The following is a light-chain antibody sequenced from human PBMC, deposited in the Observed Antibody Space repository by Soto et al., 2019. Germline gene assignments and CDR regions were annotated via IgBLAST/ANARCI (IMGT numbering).Light chain of an antibody. CDR1: STDVGGYNY. CDR3: SSDAGSNNLV. Sequence: QSALTQPPSASGSPGQSVTISCTGTSTDVGGYNYVSWYQQHPGKAPKLMIYDVSKRPSGVPDRCSGSKSGNTASLTVSGLQAEDEADYYCSSDAGSNNLVFGGGTKLTVL. CDR2: DVS. V-gene: IGLV2-8*01. J-gene: IGLJ2*01.